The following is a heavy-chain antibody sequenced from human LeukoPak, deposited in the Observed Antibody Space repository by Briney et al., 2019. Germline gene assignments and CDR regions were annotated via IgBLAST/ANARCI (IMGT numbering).Heavy chain of an antibody. CDR3: ARDYYDSNGGFDY. D-gene: IGHD3-22*01. V-gene: IGHV1-2*06. CDR1: GYTFTGYY. J-gene: IGHJ4*02. CDR2: INPNSGGT. Sequence: ASVKVSCKASGYTFTGYYMHWVRQAPGQGLEWMGRINPNSGGTNYAQKFQGRVTMTRDTSISTAYMELSRLRSDDTAVYYCARDYYDSNGGFDYWGQGTLVTVSS.